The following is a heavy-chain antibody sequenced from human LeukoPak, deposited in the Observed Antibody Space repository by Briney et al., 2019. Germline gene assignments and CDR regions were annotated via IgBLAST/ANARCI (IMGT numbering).Heavy chain of an antibody. V-gene: IGHV1-8*03. CDR2: MNPNSGNT. J-gene: IGHJ5*02. Sequence: ASVKVSCKASGYTFTSYDINWVRQATGQGLEWMGWMNPNSGNTGYAQKFQGRVTITRNTSISTAYMELSSLRSEDTAVYYCARDHSSSWYEWEDWFDPWGQGTLVTVSS. D-gene: IGHD6-13*01. CDR1: GYTFTSYD. CDR3: ARDHSSSWYEWEDWFDP.